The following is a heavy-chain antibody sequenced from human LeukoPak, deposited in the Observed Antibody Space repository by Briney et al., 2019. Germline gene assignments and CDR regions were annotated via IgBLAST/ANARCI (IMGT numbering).Heavy chain of an antibody. D-gene: IGHD5-12*01. V-gene: IGHV3-7*01. CDR3: ARDSGYEFRGYYYYYGMDV. CDR2: RKQDGSEK. CDR1: GFTFSSYW. Sequence: TGGSLRLSCGASGFTFSSYWMSWVRQAPGKGLEWVANRKQDGSEKYYVDSVKGRFTISRDNAKNSLYLQMNGLRAEDTAVYYCARDSGYEFRGYYYYYGMDVWGQGTTVTVSS. J-gene: IGHJ6*02.